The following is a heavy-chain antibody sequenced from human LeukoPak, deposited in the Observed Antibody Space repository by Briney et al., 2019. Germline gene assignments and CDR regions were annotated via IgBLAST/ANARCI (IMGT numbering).Heavy chain of an antibody. CDR3: AKDRELRLAPTPYFDF. J-gene: IGHJ4*02. D-gene: IGHD1-7*01. CDR2: ISGSGGST. Sequence: GGSLRLSCAASGFTFNSYAMSWVRQAPGKGLEWVSAISGSGGSTYYADSVKGRFTISRDKSKNTVSLQMNSLRAEDTAVYYCAKDRELRLAPTPYFDFWGQGTLVTVSS. CDR1: GFTFNSYA. V-gene: IGHV3-23*01.